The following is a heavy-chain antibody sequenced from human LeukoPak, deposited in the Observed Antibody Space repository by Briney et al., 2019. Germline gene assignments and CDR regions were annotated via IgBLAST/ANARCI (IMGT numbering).Heavy chain of an antibody. CDR1: GFTFSSYA. CDR2: ISGSGGST. Sequence: GGSLRLSCAASGFTFSSYAMSWVRQAPGKGLEWVSAISGSGGSTHYADSVKGRFTISRDNSKNTVSLQMNSLRAEDTAVYCCARDQGAGIDYWGQGTLVTVSS. D-gene: IGHD6-19*01. CDR3: ARDQGAGIDY. V-gene: IGHV3-23*01. J-gene: IGHJ4*02.